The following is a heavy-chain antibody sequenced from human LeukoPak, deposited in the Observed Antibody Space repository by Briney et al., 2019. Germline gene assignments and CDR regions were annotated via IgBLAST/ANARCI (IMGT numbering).Heavy chain of an antibody. CDR2: IKQDGSEK. Sequence: PGGSLRLSCAASGFTVSSYWMSWVRQAPGKGLEWVANIKQDGSEKYYVDSVKGRFTISRDNAKNSLYLQMNSLRAEDTAVYYCARDIAAGGQGDYWGQGTLVTVSS. CDR3: ARDIAAGGQGDY. D-gene: IGHD6-6*01. V-gene: IGHV3-7*01. J-gene: IGHJ4*02. CDR1: GFTVSSYW.